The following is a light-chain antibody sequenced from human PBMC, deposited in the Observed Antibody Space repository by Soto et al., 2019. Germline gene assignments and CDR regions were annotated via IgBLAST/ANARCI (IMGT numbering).Light chain of an antibody. Sequence: EVVLTQSPDTLSLSPGETATLSCRASQSLSATYVAWYQQRPGQTPRLLIYGASFRATGIPARFSGRGSGTDFTLSISRLGPEGFAVYYCQQYGTSPRAFGQGTKVEI. CDR2: GAS. J-gene: IGKJ1*01. CDR1: QSLSATY. V-gene: IGKV3-20*01. CDR3: QQYGTSPRA.